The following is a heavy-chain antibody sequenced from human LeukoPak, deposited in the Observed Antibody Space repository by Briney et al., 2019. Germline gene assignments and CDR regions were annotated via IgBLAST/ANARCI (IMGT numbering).Heavy chain of an antibody. V-gene: IGHV1-18*01. D-gene: IGHD3-10*01. CDR2: ISAYNGNT. Sequence: ASVKVSCKASGYTFTSYGISWVRQAPGQGLEWMGWISAYNGNTNYAQKLQGRVTMTTDTSTSTAYMELRSLRSEDTAVYYCARGPYYYGSGSSFHYYYYMDVWGKGTTVTISS. CDR3: ARGPYYYGSGSSFHYYYYMDV. CDR1: GYTFTSYG. J-gene: IGHJ6*03.